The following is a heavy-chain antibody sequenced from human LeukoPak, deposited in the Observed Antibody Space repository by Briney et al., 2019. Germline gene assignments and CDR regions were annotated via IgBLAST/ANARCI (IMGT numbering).Heavy chain of an antibody. J-gene: IGHJ4*02. CDR2: IKQDGSEK. CDR1: GFTFSSYW. V-gene: IGHV3-7*01. CDR3: ARDLGPHIAVARHFDY. D-gene: IGHD6-19*01. Sequence: PGGSLRLSCAASGFTFSSYWMSWVRQAPGKGLEWVANIKQDGSEKYYVDSVKGRFTISRDNAKNSLYLQMNSLRAEDTAVYYCARDLGPHIAVARHFDYWGQGTLVTVPS.